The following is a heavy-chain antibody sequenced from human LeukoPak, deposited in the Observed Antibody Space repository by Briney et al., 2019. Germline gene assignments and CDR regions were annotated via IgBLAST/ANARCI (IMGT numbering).Heavy chain of an antibody. CDR1: GFTFDDYA. CDR2: ISWNSGSI. CDR3: AKGKQQLPKGDAFDI. Sequence: PGGSLRLSYAASGFTFDDYAMRWVRQAPGKGLEWVSGISWNSGSIGYADSVKGRFTLSRDNAKNSLYLQMNSLRAEDTALYYCAKGKQQLPKGDAFDIWGQGTMVTVSS. V-gene: IGHV3-9*01. J-gene: IGHJ3*02. D-gene: IGHD6-13*01.